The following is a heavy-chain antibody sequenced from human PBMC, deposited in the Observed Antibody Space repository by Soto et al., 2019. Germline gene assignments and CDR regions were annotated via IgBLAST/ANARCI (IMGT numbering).Heavy chain of an antibody. CDR2: IYYSGST. V-gene: IGHV4-59*08. CDR3: ARHDVDIVATIGNWFDP. Sequence: PSETLSLTCTVSGGSISSYYLSWIRQPPGKGLEWIGYIYYSGSTNYNPSLKSRVTISVDTSKNQFSLKLSSVTAADTAVYYCARHDVDIVATIGNWFDPWGQGTLVTVSS. CDR1: GGSISSYY. D-gene: IGHD5-12*01. J-gene: IGHJ5*02.